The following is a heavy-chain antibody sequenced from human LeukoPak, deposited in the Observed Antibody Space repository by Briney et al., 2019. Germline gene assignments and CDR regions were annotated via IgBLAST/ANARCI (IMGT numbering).Heavy chain of an antibody. J-gene: IGHJ4*02. Sequence: ASVKVSCKASGYTLTDYYMHWVRQAPGQGLEWMGWINPNSAGTDYAQRFRGRVIMTWDTPISTAYMDLSRLTSDDTAVYYCARDLRGNTFDYWGQGTLVTVSS. CDR2: INPNSAGT. CDR3: ARDLRGNTFDY. V-gene: IGHV1-2*02. D-gene: IGHD4-23*01. CDR1: GYTLTDYY.